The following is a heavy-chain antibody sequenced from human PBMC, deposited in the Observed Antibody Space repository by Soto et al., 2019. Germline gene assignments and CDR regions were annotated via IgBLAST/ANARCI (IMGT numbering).Heavy chain of an antibody. D-gene: IGHD6-13*01. CDR1: GGTVCNSY. CDR2: IYTSGST. CDR3: ARSSHKESGFDP. J-gene: IGHJ5*02. V-gene: IGHV4-4*07. Sequence: SDSMYLTRTASGGTVCNSYWNWIRQQAGKRLEGIGRIYTSGSTNYNPSLRSRVAMSIDTSRNQFSLKLNSVTAADTALYYCARSSHKESGFDPWGQGTLVTGSS.